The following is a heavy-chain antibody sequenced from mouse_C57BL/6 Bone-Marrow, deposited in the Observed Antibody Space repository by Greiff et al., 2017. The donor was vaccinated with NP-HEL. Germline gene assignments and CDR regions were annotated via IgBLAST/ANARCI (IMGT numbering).Heavy chain of an antibody. V-gene: IGHV5S21*01. CDR2: ISSGGDYI. CDR3: RRRGDFDY. CDR1: GFTFTSYA. J-gene: IGHJ2*01. Sequence: EVKLVESGEGLVKPGGSLKLSCAASGFTFTSYAMSWVRQTPEQRLEWVAYISSGGDYIYYADTVKGRFTISRDNARNTLYLQMSGVKSEDTAMYYCRRRGDFDYWGQGTTLTVSS.